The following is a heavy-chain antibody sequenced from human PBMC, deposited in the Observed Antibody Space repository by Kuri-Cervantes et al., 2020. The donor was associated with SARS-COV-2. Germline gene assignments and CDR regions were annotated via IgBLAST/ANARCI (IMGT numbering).Heavy chain of an antibody. CDR1: GFNFSRTD. D-gene: IGHD2-21*01. V-gene: IGHV3-30*18. J-gene: IGHJ4*02. Sequence: GESLKISCSASGFNFSRTDMHWVRQAPGKGLEWVAFISNDGKKIKYMASGTGRFTITRDNSQDTLYLQMESLTNEDTAIYFCAKGRVGVHDFWGQGTLVTVSS. CDR2: ISNDGKKI. CDR3: AKGRVGVHDF.